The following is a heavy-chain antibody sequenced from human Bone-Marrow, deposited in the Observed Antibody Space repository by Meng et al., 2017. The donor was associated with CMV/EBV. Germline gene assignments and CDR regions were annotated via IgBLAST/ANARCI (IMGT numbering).Heavy chain of an antibody. J-gene: IGHJ5*02. CDR3: ARDKTKGAPMIVVVTPPRPNWFDP. CDR1: GFTFSSYS. CDR2: ISSSSSYI. D-gene: IGHD3-22*01. V-gene: IGHV3-21*01. Sequence: GGSGLSCAASGFTFSSYSMNWVRQAPGKGLEWVSSISSSSSYIYYADSVKGRFTISRDNAKNSLYLQMNSLRAEDTAVYYCARDKTKGAPMIVVVTPPRPNWFDPWGQGTLVTVSS.